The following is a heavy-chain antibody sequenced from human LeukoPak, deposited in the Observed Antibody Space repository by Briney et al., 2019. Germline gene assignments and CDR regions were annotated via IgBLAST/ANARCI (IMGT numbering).Heavy chain of an antibody. V-gene: IGHV4-34*01. CDR2: INHSGST. CDR1: GGSFSGYY. D-gene: IGHD3-10*01. J-gene: IGHJ6*03. CDR3: ARGIRFGVQYYYYYYMDV. Sequence: SETLSLTCAVYGGSFSGYYWSWIRQPPGKGLEWIGEINHSGSTNYNPSLKSRVTISVDTSKNQFSLKLSSVTAADTAVYYCARGIRFGVQYYYYYYMDVWGKGTTVTVSS.